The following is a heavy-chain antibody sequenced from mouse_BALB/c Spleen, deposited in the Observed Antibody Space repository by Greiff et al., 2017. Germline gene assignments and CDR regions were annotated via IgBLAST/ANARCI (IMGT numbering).Heavy chain of an antibody. Sequence: EVKLQESGTVLARPGASVKMSCKASGYSFTSYWMHWVKQRPGQGLEWIGAIYPGNSDTSYNQKFKGKAKLTAVTSASTAYMELSSLTNEDSAVYYCTRRVYYGSSSLDYWGQGTTLTVSS. D-gene: IGHD1-1*01. V-gene: IGHV1-5*01. J-gene: IGHJ2*01. CDR2: IYPGNSDT. CDR3: TRRVYYGSSSLDY. CDR1: GYSFTSYW.